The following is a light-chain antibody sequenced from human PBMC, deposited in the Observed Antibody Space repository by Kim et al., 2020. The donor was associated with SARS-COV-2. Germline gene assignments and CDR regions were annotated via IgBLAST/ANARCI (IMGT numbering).Light chain of an antibody. CDR2: DVN. CDR3: CSYAGSNTWV. CDR1: SSDVGGDEY. J-gene: IGLJ3*02. V-gene: IGLV2-11*01. Sequence: GQSVNISCTGTSSDVGGDEYVTWYQQQPGKAPKLMIYDVNKRPSGVPDRFSGSKSVSTASLTISGLQTEDEADYYCCSYAGSNTWVFGGGTQLTVL.